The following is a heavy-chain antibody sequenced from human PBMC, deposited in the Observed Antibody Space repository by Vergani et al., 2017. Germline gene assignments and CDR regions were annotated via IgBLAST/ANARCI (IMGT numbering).Heavy chain of an antibody. CDR1: GGTFSSYA. J-gene: IGHJ3*02. CDR3: ARSPYYYDSSRIGAFDI. D-gene: IGHD3-22*01. CDR2: IIPIFGTA. Sequence: QVQLVQSGAEVKKPGSSVKVSCKASGGTFSSYAISWVRQAPGQGPEWMGGIIPIFGTANYAQKFQGRVTITADESTSTAYMELSSLRSEDTAVYYCARSPYYYDSSRIGAFDIWGQGTMVTVSS. V-gene: IGHV1-69*01.